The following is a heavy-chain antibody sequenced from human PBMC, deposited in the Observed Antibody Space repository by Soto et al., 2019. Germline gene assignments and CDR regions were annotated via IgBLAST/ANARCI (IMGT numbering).Heavy chain of an antibody. Sequence: EVQLLESGGGLVQPGGSLRLSCAASGFTFSSYAMSWVRQAPGKGLEWVSAISGSGGSTYYADSVKGRFTISRDNSKNTTYLQRKSTRAEETAGYYCAKEWVPGAGTDTSDYWGQGTLVTVSS. D-gene: IGHD6-13*01. CDR3: AKEWVPGAGTDTSDY. CDR1: GFTFSSYA. CDR2: ISGSGGST. V-gene: IGHV3-23*01. J-gene: IGHJ4*02.